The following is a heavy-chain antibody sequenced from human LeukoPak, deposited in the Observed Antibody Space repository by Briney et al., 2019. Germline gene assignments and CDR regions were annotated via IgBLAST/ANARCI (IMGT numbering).Heavy chain of an antibody. CDR1: GFTFSSYA. Sequence: PGGSLRLSCAASGFTFSSYAMSWVRQAPGKGLEWVSLISGSGDSTYYADSVKGRFTISRDNSKNTLYLQMNSLRAEDTAVYYCAKGHNSSWYAWWGQGTLVTVSS. CDR3: AKGHNSSWYAW. D-gene: IGHD6-13*01. CDR2: ISGSGDST. V-gene: IGHV3-23*01. J-gene: IGHJ4*02.